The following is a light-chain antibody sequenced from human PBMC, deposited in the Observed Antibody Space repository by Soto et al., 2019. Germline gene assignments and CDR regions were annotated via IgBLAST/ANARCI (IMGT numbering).Light chain of an antibody. J-gene: IGKJ1*01. CDR1: QGVXRN. CDR3: QQYYYWPPGT. Sequence: DTVLTQSAATLSASPGDSVTLLCRASQGVXRNLTWHKRKPGQAPRLLIXGTSTRANGIPARFSGSGSGTEFTLTISSLQSEDFAVHYCQQYYYWPPGTFGQGTKWIS. CDR2: GTS. V-gene: IGKV3-15*01.